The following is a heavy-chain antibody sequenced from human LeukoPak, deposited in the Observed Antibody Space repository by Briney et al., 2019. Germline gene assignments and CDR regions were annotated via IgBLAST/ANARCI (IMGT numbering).Heavy chain of an antibody. D-gene: IGHD7-27*01. CDR1: GFTFSSYA. CDR3: AREISGEGFDY. CDR2: ISGSGGST. J-gene: IGHJ4*02. V-gene: IGHV3-23*01. Sequence: GGSLRLSCAASGFTFSSYAMSWVRQAPGKGLEWVSAISGSGGSTYYADSVKGRFTTSRDNAKNSLYLQMNGLRAEDTAVYYCAREISGEGFDYWGQGTLVTVSS.